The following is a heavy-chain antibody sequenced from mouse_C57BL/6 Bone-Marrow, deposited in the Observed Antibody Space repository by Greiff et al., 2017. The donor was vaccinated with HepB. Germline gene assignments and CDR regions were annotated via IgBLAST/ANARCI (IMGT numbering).Heavy chain of an antibody. CDR2: IDPENGDT. J-gene: IGHJ4*01. V-gene: IGHV14-4*01. Sequence: VQLQQSGAELVRPGASVKLSCTASGFNIKDDYMHWVKQRPEQGLEWIGWIDPENGDTEYASKFQGKATITADTSSNTAYLQLSSLTSEDTAVYYFTTYYYGSSDYAMDYWGQGTSVTVSS. CDR1: GFNIKDDY. CDR3: TTYYYGSSDYAMDY. D-gene: IGHD1-1*01.